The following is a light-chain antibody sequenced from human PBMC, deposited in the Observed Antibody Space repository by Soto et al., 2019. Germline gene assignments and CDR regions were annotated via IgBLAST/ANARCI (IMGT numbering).Light chain of an antibody. J-gene: IGKJ1*01. CDR1: QSGSTL. Sequence: EIALTQSPGTLSLSPGERATLSFRASQSGSTLLAWYQQKPCKDPRLLIYDASNRAPGIPARFSGSGSRTDFTLTISRLEPEDFAGYYCQQRSHWSRTLGQGTKVEIK. V-gene: IGKV3-11*01. CDR3: QQRSHWSRT. CDR2: DAS.